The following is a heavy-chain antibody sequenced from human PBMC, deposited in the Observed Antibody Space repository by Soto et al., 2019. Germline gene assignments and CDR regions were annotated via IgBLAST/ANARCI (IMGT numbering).Heavy chain of an antibody. CDR1: GFTFSSYA. J-gene: IGHJ4*02. D-gene: IGHD2-2*01. CDR2: ISYDGSNK. Sequence: ESGGGVVQPGRSLRLSCAASGFTFSSYAMHWVRQAPGKGLEWVAVISYDGSNKYYADSVKGRFTISRDNSKNTLYLQMNSLRAEDTAVYYCAREKVVVPAADYWGQGTLVTVSS. CDR3: AREKVVVPAADY. V-gene: IGHV3-30-3*01.